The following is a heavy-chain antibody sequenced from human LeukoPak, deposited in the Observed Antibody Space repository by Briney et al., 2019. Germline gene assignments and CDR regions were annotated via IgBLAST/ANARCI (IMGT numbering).Heavy chain of an antibody. D-gene: IGHD1-1*01. CDR3: VKEVPVSTIYD. V-gene: IGHV3-66*01. CDR1: GFTVSTNY. Sequence: GGSLRLSCVASGFTVSTNYMSWVRQAPGKGLEWVAVIFRGDGTYHADSVKGRFTISRDASKNTAYLHMNSLTAEDTAIYYCVKEVPVSTIYDWGQGVLVTVSS. CDR2: IFRGDGT. J-gene: IGHJ4*02.